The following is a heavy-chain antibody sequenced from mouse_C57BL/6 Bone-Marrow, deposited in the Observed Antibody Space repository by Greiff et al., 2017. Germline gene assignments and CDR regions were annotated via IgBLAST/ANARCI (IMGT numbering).Heavy chain of an antibody. Sequence: QVQLQQPGAELVRPGSSVKQSCKASGYTFTSSWMDWVKQRPGQGLEWIGNIYPSDSETHYNQKFKDKATVTVDKSSSTAYMQLRSLTSEDSAVYYCARALWSDSWGQCTTLTVSS. V-gene: IGHV1-61*01. CDR1: GYTFTSSW. J-gene: IGHJ2*01. D-gene: IGHD1-1*02. CDR2: IYPSDSET. CDR3: ARALWSDS.